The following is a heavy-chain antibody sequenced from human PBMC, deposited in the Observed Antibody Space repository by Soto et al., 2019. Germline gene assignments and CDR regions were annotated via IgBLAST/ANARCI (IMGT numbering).Heavy chain of an antibody. CDR2: ISAYNGNT. CDR1: GYTFTSYG. J-gene: IGHJ5*02. CDR3: AREVYYGDYLGWFDP. V-gene: IGHV1-18*01. D-gene: IGHD4-17*01. Sequence: GASVKVSCKASGYTFTSYGISWVRQAPGQGLEWMGWISAYNGNTNYAQKLQGRVTMTTDTSTSTAYMELRSLRSDDTAVYYCAREVYYGDYLGWFDPWGQGTLVTVSS.